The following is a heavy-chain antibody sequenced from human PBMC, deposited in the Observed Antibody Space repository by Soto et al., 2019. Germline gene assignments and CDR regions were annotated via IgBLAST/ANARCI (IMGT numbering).Heavy chain of an antibody. CDR3: ARDEARPLGY. CDR2: IKPDGSER. D-gene: IGHD6-6*01. V-gene: IGHV3-7*01. Sequence: EVQLVESGGGLVQPGGSLRLSCAASGFTFSSYWMSWVRQAPGKGLEWVANIKPDGSERYYVDSVRGRFTISGDNARNSLYLQMNSLRAEDTAVYYCARDEARPLGYWGQGTLVTVSS. CDR1: GFTFSSYW. J-gene: IGHJ4*02.